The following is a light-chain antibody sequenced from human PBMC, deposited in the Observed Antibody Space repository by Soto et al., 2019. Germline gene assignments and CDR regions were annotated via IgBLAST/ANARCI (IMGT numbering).Light chain of an antibody. Sequence: EIVMTQSPATLSVSPGERVTLSCRASQSIRSNLAWFQQKPGQTPRLLIYGASTRATGIPARFSGSGSGTEFTLTISSLQSEDFAVYYCQHYDHWPLSFGGGTKVEIK. CDR3: QHYDHWPLS. J-gene: IGKJ4*01. V-gene: IGKV3-15*01. CDR2: GAS. CDR1: QSIRSN.